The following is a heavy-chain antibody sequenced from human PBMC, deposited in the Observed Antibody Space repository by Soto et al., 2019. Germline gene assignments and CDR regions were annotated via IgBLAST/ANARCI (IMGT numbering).Heavy chain of an antibody. Sequence: QVQLQESGPGLVKPSETLSLTCTVSGGSISSYYWSWIRQPPGKGLEWIGYIYYSGSTNYNPSLKSRVTISVATSNNQFTLKLSSVTAANTAVYCCGRRYGASFDYWGQGTLVTVSS. D-gene: IGHD4-17*01. CDR2: IYYSGST. CDR1: GGSISSYY. CDR3: GRRYGASFDY. J-gene: IGHJ4*02. V-gene: IGHV4-59*01.